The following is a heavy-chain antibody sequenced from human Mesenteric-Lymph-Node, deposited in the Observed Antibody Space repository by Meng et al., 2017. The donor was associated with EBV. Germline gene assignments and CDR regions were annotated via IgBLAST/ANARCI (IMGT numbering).Heavy chain of an antibody. CDR3: ARQGRSMVRDAMIMWLDS. CDR1: GFLFSGYS. V-gene: IGHV3-21*02. Sequence: EVQLVESGGGLVKAGGSRRLCRAVSGFLFSGYSMNWIRQAPGKGLEWVSSISTSSDYILYGDAVKGRFTISRDNAKNSLYLQMNSLRAEDTAVYYCARQGRSMVRDAMIMWLDSWDQGTLVTVSS. J-gene: IGHJ4*02. D-gene: IGHD3-10*01. CDR2: ISTSSDYI.